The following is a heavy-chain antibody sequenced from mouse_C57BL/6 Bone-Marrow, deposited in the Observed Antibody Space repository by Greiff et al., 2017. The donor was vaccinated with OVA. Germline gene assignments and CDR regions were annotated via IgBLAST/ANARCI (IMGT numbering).Heavy chain of an antibody. CDR2: ISNGGGST. CDR3: ARQKATVFDY. V-gene: IGHV5-12*01. D-gene: IGHD1-1*01. J-gene: IGHJ2*01. CDR1: GFTFSDYY. Sequence: EVKLVESGGGLVQPGGSLKLSCAASGFTFSDYYMYWVRQTPEKRLEWVAYISNGGGSTYYPDTVKGRFTISRDNAKNTLYLQMSRLKSEDTAMYYCARQKATVFDYWGQGSTLTVSS.